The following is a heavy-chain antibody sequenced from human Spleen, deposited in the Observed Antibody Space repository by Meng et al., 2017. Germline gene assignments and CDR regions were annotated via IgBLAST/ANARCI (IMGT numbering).Heavy chain of an antibody. CDR2: INPNNGGT. CDR3: ARDDAVSGGNNWFDP. J-gene: IGHJ5*02. V-gene: IGHV1-2*06. D-gene: IGHD4-23*01. CDR1: GYTFTGSY. Sequence: SGGEVKMPGAPGKVPSQVSGYTFTGSYFHWVRQAPGKGLEWVGRINPNNGGTNYAQNFQGRVTMSVDTSKNQFSLRVTSVTAADTAVYYCARDDAVSGGNNWFDPWGQGTLVTVSS.